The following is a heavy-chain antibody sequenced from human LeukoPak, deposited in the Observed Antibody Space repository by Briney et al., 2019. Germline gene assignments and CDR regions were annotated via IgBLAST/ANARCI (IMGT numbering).Heavy chain of an antibody. CDR3: AREATVTKGFDW. V-gene: IGHV1-2*02. CDR2: VNPNSGGT. CDR1: GYTFTGYY. D-gene: IGHD4-17*01. Sequence: ASVKVSCKASGYTFTGYYMHWVRQAPGQGLEWMGWVNPNSGGTNYAQKFQGRVTMTRDTSISTAYMELSRLRSDDTAVYYRAREATVTKGFDWWGQGTLVTVSS. J-gene: IGHJ4*02.